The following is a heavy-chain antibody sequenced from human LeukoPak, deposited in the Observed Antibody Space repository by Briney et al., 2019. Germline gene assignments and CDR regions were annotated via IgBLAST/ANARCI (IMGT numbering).Heavy chain of an antibody. D-gene: IGHD3-3*01. Sequence: GGSLRLSCAASGFTFSSYWMHWVRQAPGKGLVWVSRINSDGSSTSYADSVKGRFTISRDNAKNTLYLQMNSLRAEDTAVYYCARGRFLGDFWSGPPSGFDYWGQGTLVTVSS. CDR3: ARGRFLGDFWSGPPSGFDY. CDR2: INSDGSST. J-gene: IGHJ4*02. V-gene: IGHV3-74*01. CDR1: GFTFSSYW.